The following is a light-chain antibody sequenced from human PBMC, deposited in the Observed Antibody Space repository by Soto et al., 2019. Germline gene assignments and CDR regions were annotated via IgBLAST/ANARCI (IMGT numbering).Light chain of an antibody. J-gene: IGKJ5*01. CDR2: DAS. Sequence: EIVLTQSPATLSLSPGERATLSCRASQSLSNYLAWYQHKPGQAPRLLIYDASNRATGIPARFSGSGSGTDFTLTISSLEPEDFAVYYCQQRSNWPITFGQGTRLEIK. V-gene: IGKV3-11*01. CDR1: QSLSNY. CDR3: QQRSNWPIT.